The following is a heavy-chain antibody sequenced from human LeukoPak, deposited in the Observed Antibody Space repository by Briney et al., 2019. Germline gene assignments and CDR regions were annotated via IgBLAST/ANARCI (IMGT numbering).Heavy chain of an antibody. J-gene: IGHJ4*02. CDR2: ISTSSGTI. D-gene: IGHD2-2*01. CDR1: GFSFNVYS. Sequence: GGSLRLSCATSGFSFNVYSMNWVRQAPGKGLEWLSYISTSSGTIYYAESVRGRFSISRDNAKNSLYLQMNSLRPEDTAVYYCAPGYCTTTSCTHYFEYWGQGTLVTVSS. V-gene: IGHV3-48*01. CDR3: APGYCTTTSCTHYFEY.